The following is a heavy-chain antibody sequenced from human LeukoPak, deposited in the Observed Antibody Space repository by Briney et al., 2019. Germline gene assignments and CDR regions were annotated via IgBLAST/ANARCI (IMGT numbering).Heavy chain of an antibody. Sequence: GGSLRLSCAASGSTFDDYAMHWVRQAPGKGLEWVSGISWNSGSIGYADSVKGRFTISRDNAKNSLYLQMNSLRAEDTALYYCAKDDTASYYYYGMDVWGQGTTVTVSS. CDR3: AKDDTASYYYYGMDV. CDR1: GSTFDDYA. D-gene: IGHD5-18*01. V-gene: IGHV3-9*01. J-gene: IGHJ6*02. CDR2: ISWNSGSI.